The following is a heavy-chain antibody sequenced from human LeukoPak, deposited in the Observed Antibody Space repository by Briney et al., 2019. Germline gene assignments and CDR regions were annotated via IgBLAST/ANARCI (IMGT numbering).Heavy chain of an antibody. CDR1: GFTFSSYA. V-gene: IGHV3-23*01. J-gene: IGHJ4*02. D-gene: IGHD6-19*01. CDR3: AKGVAGLLPNFHY. Sequence: GGSLRLSCAASGFTFSSYAMSGVRQAPGKGLEWVSGISGSGGSTYYADSVKGRFTISRDNSKKTLHLQMNSLRAEDTAVYYCAKGVAGLLPNFHYWGQGTLVTVSS. CDR2: ISGSGGST.